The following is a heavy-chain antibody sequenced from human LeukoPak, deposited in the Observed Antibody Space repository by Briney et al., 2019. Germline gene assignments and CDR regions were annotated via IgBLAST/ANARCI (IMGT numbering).Heavy chain of an antibody. CDR3: ARGHCGGDCYSGYYFDY. CDR1: GGSFSGYY. Sequence: SETLSLTCAVYGGSFSGYYWSWIRQPPGKGLEWIGEINHSGSTNYNPPLKSRVTISVDTSKNQFSLKLSSVTAADTAVYYCARGHCGGDCYSGYYFDYWGQGTLVTVSS. J-gene: IGHJ4*02. CDR2: INHSGST. V-gene: IGHV4-34*01. D-gene: IGHD2-21*02.